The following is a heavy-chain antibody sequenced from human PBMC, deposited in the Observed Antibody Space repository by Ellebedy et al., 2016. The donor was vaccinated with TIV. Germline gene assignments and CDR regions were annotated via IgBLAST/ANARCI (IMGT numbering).Heavy chain of an antibody. Sequence: GESLKISCAASGFTFSSYWMHWVRQAPGKGPVWVSHINGDGSTTDYADSVRGRFTISRDNARNTLYLQMNSLRAEDTALYYCVRVFYGSGTAFEHWGQGTLVSVSS. V-gene: IGHV3-74*01. CDR3: VRVFYGSGTAFEH. J-gene: IGHJ1*01. CDR1: GFTFSSYW. D-gene: IGHD3-10*01. CDR2: INGDGSTT.